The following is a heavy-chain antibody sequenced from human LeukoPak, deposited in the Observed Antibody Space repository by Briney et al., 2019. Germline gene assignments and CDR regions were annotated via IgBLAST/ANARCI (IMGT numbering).Heavy chain of an antibody. V-gene: IGHV1-18*01. CDR3: ARDPFGYYGSGRKDY. D-gene: IGHD3-10*01. CDR1: GYTFTSYG. J-gene: IGHJ4*02. CDR2: ISAYNGNT. Sequence: ASVKVSCKAPGYTFTSYGISWVRQAPGQGLEWMGWISAYNGNTNYAQKLQGRVTMTTDTSTSTAYMELRSLRSDDTAVYYCARDPFGYYGSGRKDYWGQGTLVTVSS.